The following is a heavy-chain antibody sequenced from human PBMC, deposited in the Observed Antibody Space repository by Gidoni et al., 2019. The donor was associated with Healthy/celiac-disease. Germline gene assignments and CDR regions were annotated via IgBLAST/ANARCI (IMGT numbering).Heavy chain of an antibody. CDR2: INHSGST. Sequence: QVQLQQWGAGLLKPSETLSLTCAVYGGSFSGYYWSWIRQPPGKGLEWIGEINHSGSTNYNPSLKSRVTISVDTSKNQFSLKLSSVTAADTAVYYCARACSNVVVVDCLDYWGQGTLVTVSS. J-gene: IGHJ4*02. V-gene: IGHV4-34*01. CDR3: ARACSNVVVVDCLDY. CDR1: GGSFSGYY. D-gene: IGHD2-15*01.